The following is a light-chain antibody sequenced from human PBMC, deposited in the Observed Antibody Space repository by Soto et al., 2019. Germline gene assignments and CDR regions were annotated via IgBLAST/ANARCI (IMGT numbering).Light chain of an antibody. Sequence: EIVMTQSPATLSVSPGETATLSCRASQSVAGNLAWYQQKPGQPPRLLIYGVSTRATGFPARFSGSGSETDFSLTISSLQIEDFALYDCQQSNNWPPLTFGGGTKVEIK. CDR3: QQSNNWPPLT. J-gene: IGKJ4*01. CDR2: GVS. CDR1: QSVAGN. V-gene: IGKV3-15*01.